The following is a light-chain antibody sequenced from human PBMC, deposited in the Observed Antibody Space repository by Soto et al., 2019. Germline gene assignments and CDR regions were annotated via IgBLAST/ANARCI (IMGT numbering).Light chain of an antibody. CDR2: EVS. CDR3: SSYAGSNNLYVV. CDR1: SSDVGGYNY. J-gene: IGLJ2*01. Sequence: QSVLTQPPSASGSPGESVTISYTGTSSDVGGYNYVSWYQQHPGKAPKLMIYEVSKRPSGVPDRFSGSKSGNTASLTVSGLQAEDEADYYCSSYAGSNNLYVVFGGGTKLTVL. V-gene: IGLV2-8*01.